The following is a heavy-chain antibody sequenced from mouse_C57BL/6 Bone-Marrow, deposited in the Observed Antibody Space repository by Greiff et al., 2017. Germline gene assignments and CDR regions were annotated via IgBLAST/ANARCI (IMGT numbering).Heavy chain of an antibody. D-gene: IGHD1-1*01. CDR2: VYPYNGGT. CDR3: AKVITKVGGAMDY. Sequence: EVQLQQPGPVLVKPGPSVKISCKASGFTFTGYYMHWVKQSPGQGLEWIGLVYPYNGGTSYNQKFKGKATLTVDQSSSTAYMELNSLTSEDSAVYYCAKVITKVGGAMDYWGQGTSVTVSS. J-gene: IGHJ4*01. V-gene: IGHV1-36*01. CDR1: GFTFTGYY.